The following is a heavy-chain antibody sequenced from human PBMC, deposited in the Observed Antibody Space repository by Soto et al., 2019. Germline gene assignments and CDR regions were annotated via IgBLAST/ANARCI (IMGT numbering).Heavy chain of an antibody. CDR2: ISYDGSNK. V-gene: IGHV3-30*18. D-gene: IGHD4-17*01. CDR1: VFTFSSYG. J-gene: IGHJ4*02. Sequence: PWWSLRLSCSASVFTFSSYGMHWFRQAPGKGLEWVAVISYDGSNKYYADSVKGRFTISRDNSKNTLYLQMNSLRAEDTAVYYCAKLYGDYAWGQGTLVTVSS. CDR3: AKLYGDYA.